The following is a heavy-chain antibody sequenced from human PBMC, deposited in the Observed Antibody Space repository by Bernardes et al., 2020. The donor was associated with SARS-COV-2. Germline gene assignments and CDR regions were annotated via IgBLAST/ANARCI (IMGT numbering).Heavy chain of an antibody. Sequence: SETLSLTCTVSGCSISSSSYYWGWIRQPPGKGLEWIGSINYSGDTYNNPSLKGRVTISVDTSKNQFSLKLTAVTAADTAVYYCACPREGGRLNWFDPWGQGTLVTVSS. J-gene: IGHJ5*02. CDR2: INYSGDT. V-gene: IGHV4-39*01. CDR1: GCSISSSSYY. CDR3: ACPREGGRLNWFDP. D-gene: IGHD2-15*01.